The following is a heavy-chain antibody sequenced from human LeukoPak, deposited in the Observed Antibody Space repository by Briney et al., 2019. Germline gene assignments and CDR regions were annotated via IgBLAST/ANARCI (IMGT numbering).Heavy chain of an antibody. CDR1: GYTFTSYG. D-gene: IGHD5-18*01. V-gene: IGHV1-18*01. J-gene: IGHJ4*02. CDR3: AKDDRIQTRRYSYNY. CDR2: ISAYNGNT. Sequence: ASVKVSRKASGYTFTSYGISWVRQAPGQGLEWMGWISAYNGNTNYAQKLQGRVTMTTDTSTSTAYMELRSLRSDDTAVYYCAKDDRIQTRRYSYNYWGQGTLVTVSS.